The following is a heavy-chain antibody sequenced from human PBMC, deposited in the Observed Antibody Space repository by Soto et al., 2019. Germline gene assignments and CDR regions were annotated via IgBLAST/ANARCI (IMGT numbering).Heavy chain of an antibody. Sequence: QVQLQQWGAGPLRPLETLSLTCGVSGGAFSGYYWAWIRQSPGKGLEWIGEINDRGSINYNPSLNSRVSSSFDTSKNHYSLNLRSVTAADTAVYYCARESHDILTGTPWVLYFELWGRGTLVTVSS. J-gene: IGHJ2*01. D-gene: IGHD3-9*01. CDR3: ARESHDILTGTPWVLYFEL. V-gene: IGHV4-34*01. CDR1: GGAFSGYY. CDR2: INDRGSI.